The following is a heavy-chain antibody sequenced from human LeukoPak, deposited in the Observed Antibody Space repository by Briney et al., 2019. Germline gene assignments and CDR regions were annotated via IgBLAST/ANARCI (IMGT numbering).Heavy chain of an antibody. CDR1: GFTFSNAW. J-gene: IGHJ3*02. CDR2: IKSKTDGGTT. D-gene: IGHD6-13*01. Sequence: GGSLRLSCAASGFTFSNAWMSWVRQAPGKGLEWVGRIKSKTDGGTTDYAAPVKGRFTISRDDSKNTLYLQMNSLKTEDTAVYYCRVAAAFNAFDIWGQGTMVTVSS. V-gene: IGHV3-15*01. CDR3: RVAAAFNAFDI.